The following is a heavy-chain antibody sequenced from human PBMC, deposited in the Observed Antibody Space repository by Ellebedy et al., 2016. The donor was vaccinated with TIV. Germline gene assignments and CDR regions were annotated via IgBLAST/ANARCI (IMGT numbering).Heavy chain of an antibody. CDR1: GFTFSNYA. CDR2: IFSAADGGET. CDR3: AREAAGNGGKLDY. Sequence: GESLKISCAASGFTFSNYAMNWVRQAPGKGLEWVSVIFSAADGGETHYADSVKGRFTISRDSSKNTLYLQMNSLRAEDTAVYYCAREAAGNGGKLDYWGQGALVTVSS. J-gene: IGHJ4*02. V-gene: IGHV3-23*03. D-gene: IGHD4-23*01.